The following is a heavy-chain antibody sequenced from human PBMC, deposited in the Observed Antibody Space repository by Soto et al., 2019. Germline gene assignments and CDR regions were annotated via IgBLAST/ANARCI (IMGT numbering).Heavy chain of an antibody. CDR3: ARPIPRWSYHYGMDV. CDR1: EFTFSSYA. Sequence: QLVESGGRGVQPGRSLRLSCEASEFTFSSYAMHWVRQAPGRGLEWVALISFDGANEYYADSVKGRFIISRDNSKSMVYLQMHSLRPDDTAIYYCARPIPRWSYHYGMDVWGQGTTVTVSS. J-gene: IGHJ6*02. D-gene: IGHD2-15*01. V-gene: IGHV3-30-3*01. CDR2: ISFDGANE.